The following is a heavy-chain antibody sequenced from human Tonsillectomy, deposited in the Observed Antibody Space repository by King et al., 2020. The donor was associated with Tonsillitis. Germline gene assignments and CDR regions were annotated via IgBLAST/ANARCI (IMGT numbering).Heavy chain of an antibody. J-gene: IGHJ6*02. CDR2: IIPILGIA. CDR1: GGTFSSYA. V-gene: IGHV1-69*09. Sequence: HVQLVQSGAEVKKPGSSVKVSCKASGGTFSSYAISWVRQAPGQGLEWMGRIIPILGIANYAQKFQGRVTITADKSTSTAYMELSSLRSEDTAVYYCARGGWGLRGILTGPSIWCDYYYGMDVWGQGTTVTVSS. CDR3: ARGGWGLRGILTGPSIWCDYYYGMDV. D-gene: IGHD3-9*01.